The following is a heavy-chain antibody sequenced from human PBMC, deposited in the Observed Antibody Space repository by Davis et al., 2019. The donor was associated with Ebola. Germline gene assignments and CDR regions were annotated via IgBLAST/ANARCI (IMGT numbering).Heavy chain of an antibody. CDR3: ARLTSYSGIYDHFYYYMDV. Sequence: MPSETLSLTCTVSGGSITSGGYQWSWIRQHPGKGLELIGYIYYSGSTFYNPSLESRVTISLDTSKNQFPLRLTSVTAADTAMYYCARLTSYSGIYDHFYYYMDVWGKGTTVTVSS. CDR2: IYYSGST. V-gene: IGHV4-31*03. CDR1: GGSITSGGYQ. D-gene: IGHD1-26*01. J-gene: IGHJ6*03.